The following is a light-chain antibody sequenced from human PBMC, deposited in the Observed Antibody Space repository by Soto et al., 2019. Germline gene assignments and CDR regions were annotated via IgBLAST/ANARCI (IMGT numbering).Light chain of an antibody. J-gene: IGLJ1*01. CDR1: SSDVGSYNL. V-gene: IGLV2-23*01. CDR2: EGS. CDR3: CSYAVSSTYV. Sequence: QSALTQPASVSGSPGQSITISCTGTSSDVGSYNLVSWYQQHPGKAPKLMIYEGSKRPSGVSNRFSVSKSGNTASQTISRLQAEDEADYYFCSYAVSSTYVFGTGTKLTVL.